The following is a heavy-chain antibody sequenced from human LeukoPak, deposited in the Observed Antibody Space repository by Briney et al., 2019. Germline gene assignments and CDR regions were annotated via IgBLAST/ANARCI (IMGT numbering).Heavy chain of an antibody. J-gene: IGHJ4*02. V-gene: IGHV3-23*01. CDR2: ITSAGST. CDR1: GFTFSTFA. Sequence: GGSLRLSCAASGFTFSTFAMSWVRQAPGKGLEWVSAITSAGSTYYAESVKGRFTISRDNSKNTLYLQMNSLRADDAAVYYCAKDRGYWGQGTLVTVPS. CDR3: AKDRGY.